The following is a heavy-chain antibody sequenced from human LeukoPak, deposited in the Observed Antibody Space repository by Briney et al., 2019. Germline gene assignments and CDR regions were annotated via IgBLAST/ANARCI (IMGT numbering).Heavy chain of an antibody. D-gene: IGHD3-22*01. J-gene: IGHJ4*02. CDR3: ARGYYYDSSGYYMYYFDY. Sequence: GGSLRLSCAASGFTFSSYAMSWVRQAPGKGLVWVARINVEGNYIDYAESVKGRFTISRDNAKNTLYLQMNSLRAEDTAVYYCARGYYYDSSGYYMYYFDYWGQGTLLTVSS. CDR2: INVEGNYI. V-gene: IGHV3-74*01. CDR1: GFTFSSYA.